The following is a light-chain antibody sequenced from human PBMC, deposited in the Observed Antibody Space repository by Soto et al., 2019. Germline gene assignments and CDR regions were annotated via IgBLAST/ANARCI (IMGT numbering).Light chain of an antibody. J-gene: IGKJ1*01. CDR1: QGIRND. Sequence: AIQMTQPPTSLSASVGDRVTITCRASQGIRNDSGWYQQKPGKTPKFLIYAASSLQGGVPSRFSGCASSTDFTLTISSLQPEDFATYYCQQYNSYSPEAFGQGAKVDIK. CDR2: AAS. CDR3: QQYNSYSPEA. V-gene: IGKV1-6*01.